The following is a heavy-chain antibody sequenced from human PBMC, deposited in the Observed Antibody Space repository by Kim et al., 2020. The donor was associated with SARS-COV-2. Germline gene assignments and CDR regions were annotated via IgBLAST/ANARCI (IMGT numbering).Heavy chain of an antibody. Sequence: GGSLRLSCAASGFTFSSYWMSWVRQAPGKGLEWVANIKQDGTEKYYVDSVKGRFTISRDNAKNSLSLQMNSLRAEDTAVYYCASGVTAMVPLYFFDYWGQGTLVTVSS. CDR1: GFTFSSYW. V-gene: IGHV3-7*03. CDR3: ASGVTAMVPLYFFDY. J-gene: IGHJ4*02. D-gene: IGHD5-18*01. CDR2: IKQDGTEK.